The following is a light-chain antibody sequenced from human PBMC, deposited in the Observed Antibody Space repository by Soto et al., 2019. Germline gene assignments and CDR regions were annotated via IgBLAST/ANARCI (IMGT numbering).Light chain of an antibody. CDR3: PSYTSSMSAYV. Sequence: QSALTQSASVSGSPGQSITISCTGTSSDIGAYNYVSWYQQHPGKAPKLMIYEVSNRPSGVSNRFSGSKSGNTASLTISGLQAEDEAEYYCPSYTSSMSAYVFGTGTKLTVL. CDR2: EVS. V-gene: IGLV2-14*01. CDR1: SSDIGAYNY. J-gene: IGLJ1*01.